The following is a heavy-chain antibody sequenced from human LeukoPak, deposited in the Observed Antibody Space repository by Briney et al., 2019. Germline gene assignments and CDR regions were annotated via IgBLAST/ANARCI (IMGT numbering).Heavy chain of an antibody. Sequence: PGGSLRLSCAASGFTFSSYWMSWVRQAPGKGLEWVANIKQDGSEKYYVDSVKGRFTISRDNAKNSLSLQMNSLRAEDTAVYYCARDKVVGATHFDYWGQGTLVTVSS. D-gene: IGHD1-26*01. V-gene: IGHV3-7*01. CDR2: IKQDGSEK. CDR3: ARDKVVGATHFDY. J-gene: IGHJ4*02. CDR1: GFTFSSYW.